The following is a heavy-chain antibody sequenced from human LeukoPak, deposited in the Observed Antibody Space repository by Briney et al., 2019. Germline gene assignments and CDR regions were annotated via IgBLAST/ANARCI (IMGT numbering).Heavy chain of an antibody. Sequence: SETLSLTCAVYGGSFSDYYWSWIRQPPGKGLEWIGEINHSGRTNYNPSLKSRVTISVDTSKKQFSLKLSSVTAADTAVYYCARIQPSGSFDYWGQGTLVTVSS. CDR1: GGSFSDYY. J-gene: IGHJ4*02. V-gene: IGHV4-34*01. CDR3: ARIQPSGSFDY. CDR2: INHSGRT.